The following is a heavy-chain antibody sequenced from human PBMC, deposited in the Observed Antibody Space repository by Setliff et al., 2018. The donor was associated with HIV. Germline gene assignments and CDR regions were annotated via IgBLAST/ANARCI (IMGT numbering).Heavy chain of an antibody. Sequence: ASVKVSCKASGYTFSSYDISWVRQAPGQGLEWMGWISGYNGNTKYVQKLQGRVTMTTDTSTRTVYMELRSLRHDDTAEYFCARVPYRSAWFSGGHDAFDVWGQGTMVTVSS. V-gene: IGHV1-18*01. CDR3: ARVPYRSAWFSGGHDAFDV. D-gene: IGHD6-19*01. J-gene: IGHJ3*01. CDR2: ISGYNGNT. CDR1: GYTFSSYD.